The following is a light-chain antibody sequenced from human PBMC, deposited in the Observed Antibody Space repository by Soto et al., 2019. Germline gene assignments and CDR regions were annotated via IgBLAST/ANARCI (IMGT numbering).Light chain of an antibody. V-gene: IGKV3-20*01. Sequence: EIVLTQSPATLSLSPLEIATLSFMACQTVSSTYLAWFQQKPGQAPRLLIFGASRRTTDIPDRFSGSGSGTDFTLTISRLEPEDFAVYCCQQYGSSPRTFGQGTKVDIK. CDR2: GAS. J-gene: IGKJ1*01. CDR1: QTVSSTY. CDR3: QQYGSSPRT.